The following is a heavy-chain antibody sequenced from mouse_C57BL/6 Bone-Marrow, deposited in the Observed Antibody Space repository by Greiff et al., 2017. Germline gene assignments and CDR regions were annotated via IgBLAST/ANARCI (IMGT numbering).Heavy chain of an antibody. CDR3: ARGRGQLRLRFAY. Sequence: VQLQQSGAELARPGASVKMSCKASGSTFTSYTMHWVKQRPGQGLEWIGYINPSRGYTKYNQKFKDKATLTADKSSSTAYMQLSSLTSEDSAVYYCARGRGQLRLRFAYWGQGTLVTVSA. CDR2: INPSRGYT. J-gene: IGHJ3*01. CDR1: GSTFTSYT. V-gene: IGHV1-4*01. D-gene: IGHD3-2*02.